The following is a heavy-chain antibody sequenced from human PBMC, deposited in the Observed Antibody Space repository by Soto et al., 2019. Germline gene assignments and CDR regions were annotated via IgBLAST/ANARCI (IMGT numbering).Heavy chain of an antibody. CDR3: SRVSGPAKVSYYLIY. Sequence: PGGSLRLSCTASGFTFGDYAMSWVRQAPGKGLEWVGFIRSKAYGGTTEYAASVKGRFTISRDDSKSIAYLQMKLLKSEDTVVYYSSRVSGPAKVSYYLIYGYQEALHTAST. D-gene: IGHD5-18*01. CDR1: GFTFGDYA. J-gene: IGHJ4*02. CDR2: IRSKAYGGTT. V-gene: IGHV3-49*04.